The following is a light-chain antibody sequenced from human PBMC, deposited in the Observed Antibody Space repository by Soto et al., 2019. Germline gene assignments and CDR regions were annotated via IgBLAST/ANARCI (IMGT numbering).Light chain of an antibody. Sequence: QSVLTQPPSASGTPGQRVTISCSGNNSNIGSNFVCWYQQLPGTAPKLLIYRNNQRPSGVPDRFSGSKSGTSASLAVSGLRSEDEADYYCATGDDGVVFGGGTKLTVL. CDR2: RNN. J-gene: IGLJ2*01. CDR3: ATGDDGVV. CDR1: NSNIGSNF. V-gene: IGLV1-47*01.